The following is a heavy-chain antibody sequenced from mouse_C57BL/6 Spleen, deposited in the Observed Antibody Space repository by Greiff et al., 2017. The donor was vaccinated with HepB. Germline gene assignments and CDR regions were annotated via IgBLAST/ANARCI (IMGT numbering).Heavy chain of an antibody. CDR1: GFNIKDDY. J-gene: IGHJ3*01. Sequence: VQLQQSGAELVRPGASVKLSCTASGFNIKDDYMHWVKQRPEQGLEWIGWIDPENGDTEYASKFQGKATLTADTSSNTAYLQLSRLTSEDTAVYYCITPASYYYGSTPFAYWGQGTLVTVSA. CDR2: IDPENGDT. D-gene: IGHD1-1*01. V-gene: IGHV14-4*01. CDR3: ITPASYYYGSTPFAY.